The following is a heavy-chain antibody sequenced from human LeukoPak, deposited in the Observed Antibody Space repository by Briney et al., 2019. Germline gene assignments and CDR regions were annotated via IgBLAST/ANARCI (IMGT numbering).Heavy chain of an antibody. CDR3: ARTGSGSYYRRGAFDI. J-gene: IGHJ3*02. Sequence: SETLSLTCTVSGGSISSYYWSWIRQPAGKGLEWIGRIYTSGSTNYNPSLKSRVTISVDTSKNQFSLKLSSVTAADTAVYYCARTGSGSYYRRGAFDIWGQGTMVTVSS. CDR2: IYTSGST. V-gene: IGHV4-4*07. CDR1: GGSISSYY. D-gene: IGHD3-10*01.